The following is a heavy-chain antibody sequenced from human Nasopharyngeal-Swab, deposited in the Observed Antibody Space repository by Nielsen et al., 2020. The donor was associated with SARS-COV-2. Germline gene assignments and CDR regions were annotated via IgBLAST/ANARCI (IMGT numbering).Heavy chain of an antibody. Sequence: GGSLRLSCTTSGFTFNNYAMSWVRQAPGKGLDWASGSSGSGTFTYYADAVKGRFTVSRDNSQNTLYLHMNSLRAEDTAVYYCAKDGGGSSSLNWFDPWGQGTLVTVSS. V-gene: IGHV3-23*01. CDR3: AKDGGGSSSLNWFDP. D-gene: IGHD1-26*01. CDR2: SSGSGTFT. J-gene: IGHJ5*02. CDR1: GFTFNNYA.